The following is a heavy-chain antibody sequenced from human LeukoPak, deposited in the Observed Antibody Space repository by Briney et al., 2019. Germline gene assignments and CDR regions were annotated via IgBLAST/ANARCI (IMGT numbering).Heavy chain of an antibody. J-gene: IGHJ3*02. CDR3: ARGEPDYYDSSTSGGSAFDI. CDR2: IIPIFGTA. CDR1: GGTFSSYA. V-gene: IGHV1-69*13. D-gene: IGHD3-22*01. Sequence: ASVTVSCTASGGTFSSYAISWVRQAPGQGLEWMGGIIPIFGTANYAQKFQGRVTITADESTSTAYMELSSLRSEDTAVYYCARGEPDYYDSSTSGGSAFDIWGQGTMVTVSS.